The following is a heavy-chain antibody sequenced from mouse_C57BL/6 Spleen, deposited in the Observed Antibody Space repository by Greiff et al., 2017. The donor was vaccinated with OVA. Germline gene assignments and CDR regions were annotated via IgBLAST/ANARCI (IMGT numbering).Heavy chain of an antibody. CDR3: ARGPASGAMDD. Sequence: EVNVVESGGGLVKPGGSLKLSCAASGFTFSSYAMSWVRQTPEKRLEWVATISDGGGYTYYPDNVKGRFTLSRDNAKNTLYLQMSHLKSEDTARYYCARGPASGAMDDWGQGTSVTVSS. J-gene: IGHJ4*01. D-gene: IGHD3-2*02. CDR2: ISDGGGYT. V-gene: IGHV5-4*03. CDR1: GFTFSSYA.